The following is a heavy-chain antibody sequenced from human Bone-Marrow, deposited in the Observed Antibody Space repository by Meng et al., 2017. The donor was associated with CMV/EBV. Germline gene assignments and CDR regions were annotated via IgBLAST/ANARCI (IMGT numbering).Heavy chain of an antibody. CDR1: GFTFSSYS. Sequence: GESLKISCAASGFTFSSYSMNWVRQAPGKGLEWVSSISSSGTYIYYADSVKGRFTISRDNAQNSLYLQMNSLRAEDTAVYYCASPSSFGVAPDYWGQGTLVTVSS. V-gene: IGHV3-21*01. CDR2: ISSSGTYI. J-gene: IGHJ4*02. CDR3: ASPSSFGVAPDY. D-gene: IGHD3-3*01.